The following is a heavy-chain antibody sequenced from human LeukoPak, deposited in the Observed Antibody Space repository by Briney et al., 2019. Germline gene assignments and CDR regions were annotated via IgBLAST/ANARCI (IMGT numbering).Heavy chain of an antibody. CDR3: AREGYCTNGACQGEAFDI. D-gene: IGHD2-8*01. V-gene: IGHV1-2*02. Sequence: ASVKVSCKASGYTFTSYYMHWVRQAPGQGLEWMGWINPNSGGTNYAQKFQGRVTMTRDTSISTAYMELSRLRSDDAAVYYCAREGYCTNGACQGEAFDIWGQGTMVTVSS. J-gene: IGHJ3*02. CDR2: INPNSGGT. CDR1: GYTFTSYY.